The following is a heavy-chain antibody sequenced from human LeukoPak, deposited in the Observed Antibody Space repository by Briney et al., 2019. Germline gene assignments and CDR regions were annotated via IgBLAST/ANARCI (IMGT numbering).Heavy chain of an antibody. CDR1: GESFSGYY. CDR3: ARGSGPGGRGYYFDY. Sequence: PSETLSLTCAVYGESFSGYYWSWIRQPPGKGLEWIGEINHSGSTNYNPSLKSRVTISVDTSKNQFSLKLSSVTAADTAVYYCARGSGPGGRGYYFDYWGQGTLVTVSS. D-gene: IGHD1-26*01. V-gene: IGHV4-34*01. CDR2: INHSGST. J-gene: IGHJ4*02.